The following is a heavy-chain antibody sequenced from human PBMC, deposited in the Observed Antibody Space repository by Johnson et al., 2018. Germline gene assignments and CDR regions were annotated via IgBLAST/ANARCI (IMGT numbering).Heavy chain of an antibody. CDR2: IIPIFGTA. V-gene: IGHV1-69*01. CDR1: GGTFSSYA. CDR3: ARDRLRIAVAGTLFDY. Sequence: VQLVESGAEVKKPGSSVKVSCKASGGTFSSYAISWVRQAPGQGLEWMGGIIPIFGTANYAQKFQGRVTITADESTSTAYMELSSLRSEDTAVYYCARDRLRIAVAGTLFDYWGQGTLVTVSS. D-gene: IGHD6-19*01. J-gene: IGHJ4*02.